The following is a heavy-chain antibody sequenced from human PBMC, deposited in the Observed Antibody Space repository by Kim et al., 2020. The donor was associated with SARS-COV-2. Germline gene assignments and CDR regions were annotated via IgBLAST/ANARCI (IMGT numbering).Heavy chain of an antibody. D-gene: IGHD2-21*01. J-gene: IGHJ6*01. CDR2: RSGGALNK. V-gene: IGHV3-23*01. CDR1: GFTFDTYA. Sequence: GGSLRLSCVASGFTFDTYAMSWVRQAPGKGLEWVSVRSGGALNKFYADSVRGRFTISRDNSKDTLYLQMNSLRDEDTALYYCANMVIMEGYNDFYYYAM. CDR3: ANMVIMEGYNDFYYYAM.